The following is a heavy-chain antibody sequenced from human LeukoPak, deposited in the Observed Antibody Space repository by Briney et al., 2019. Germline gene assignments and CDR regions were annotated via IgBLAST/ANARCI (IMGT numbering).Heavy chain of an antibody. Sequence: GASLKISSKGSGYSFTSYWIGWVRQMPVKGLEWMGIIYPGDSDTRYSPSFQGQVTISADKSISTAYLQWSSLRASDTAMYYCARRSFFSGGGYLDYWGQGTLVTVSS. J-gene: IGHJ4*02. D-gene: IGHD3-3*01. CDR2: IYPGDSDT. V-gene: IGHV5-51*01. CDR3: ARRSFFSGGGYLDY. CDR1: GYSFTSYW.